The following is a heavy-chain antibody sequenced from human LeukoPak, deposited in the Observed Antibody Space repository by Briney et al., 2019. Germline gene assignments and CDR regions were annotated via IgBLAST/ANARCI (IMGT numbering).Heavy chain of an antibody. D-gene: IGHD6-19*01. CDR1: GFTFSTYS. J-gene: IGHJ6*02. Sequence: GGSLRLSCAASGFTFSTYSTNWVRQAPGKGLEWVSSISSSSYYEYYADSVKGRFTISRDNAKNSLLLQVNSLRAEDTAVYYCARGLTGSGWTTSNYYYYGMDVWGQGTTVTVSS. CDR3: ARGLTGSGWTTSNYYYYGMDV. V-gene: IGHV3-21*01. CDR2: ISSSSYYE.